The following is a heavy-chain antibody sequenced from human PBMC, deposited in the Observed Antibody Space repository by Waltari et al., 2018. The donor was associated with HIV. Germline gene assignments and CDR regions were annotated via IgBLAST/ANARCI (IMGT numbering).Heavy chain of an antibody. D-gene: IGHD3-9*01. V-gene: IGHV3-74*01. J-gene: IGHJ4*02. CDR1: GLSVSNFW. Sequence: VQLVESGGGSIKTVGSLNISCAGLGLSVSNFWLDLGPQGPGKGLVWVARINSDGSTRNYADAVKGRFVISRDNSRNTVYLQLNSVKVEDTAVYFCARASHYIEFSTFDGDYYFDLWGRGTRVAVSS. CDR2: INSDGSTR. CDR3: ARASHYIEFSTFDGDYYFDL.